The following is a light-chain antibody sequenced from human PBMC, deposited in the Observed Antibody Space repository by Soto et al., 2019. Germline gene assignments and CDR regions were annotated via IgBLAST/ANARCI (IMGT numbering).Light chain of an antibody. J-gene: IGKJ2*01. CDR3: QQVNSYPPT. CDR1: QGIYNH. V-gene: IGKV1-9*01. CDR2: GAA. Sequence: IQLTQSPSSLSASIGDRVTITCRASQGIYNHFAWSQQKPGTDPRLLIYGAATLQTGVASSFSGSGSGTDFTLTISSLQPEDFATDYCQQVNSYPPTFGQGTKLEI.